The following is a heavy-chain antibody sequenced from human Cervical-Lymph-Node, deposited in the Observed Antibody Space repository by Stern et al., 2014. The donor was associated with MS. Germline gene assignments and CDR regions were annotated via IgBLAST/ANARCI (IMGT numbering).Heavy chain of an antibody. J-gene: IGHJ2*01. D-gene: IGHD3-22*01. CDR3: ARGAYNSSLISDWYFDL. Sequence: QVQLQESGPGLVKPSQTLSLTCTVSGASIGSDNFYWSWVRQHPGKGLEWIGDIYFTGSTHSTPSLKSRVSTPAATSENRFSLKLTSVTAADTAVYYCARGAYNSSLISDWYFDLWGRGTLVTVSS. CDR2: IYFTGST. V-gene: IGHV4-31*03. CDR1: GASIGSDNFY.